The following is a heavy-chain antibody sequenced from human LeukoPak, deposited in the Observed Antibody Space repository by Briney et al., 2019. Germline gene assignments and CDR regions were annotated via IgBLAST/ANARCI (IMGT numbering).Heavy chain of an antibody. J-gene: IGHJ6*04. V-gene: IGHV1-18*04. CDR2: ISAYNGNT. Sequence: ASVKVSCKASGYTFTSYGISWVRQAPGQGLEWMGWISAYNGNTNYAQKLQGRVTMTTDTSTSTAYMELRSLRSDDTALYYCARVSMDIVVVPAAIGYYGMDVWGKGTTVTVSS. CDR3: ARVSMDIVVVPAAIGYYGMDV. CDR1: GYTFTSYG. D-gene: IGHD2-2*03.